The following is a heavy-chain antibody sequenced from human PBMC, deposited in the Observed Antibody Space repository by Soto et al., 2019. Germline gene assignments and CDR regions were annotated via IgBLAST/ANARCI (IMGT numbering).Heavy chain of an antibody. CDR1: EFSFSPFP. V-gene: IGHV3-23*01. J-gene: IGHJ2*01. D-gene: IGHD6-25*01. CDR3: AKSRVASGRGYFDL. Sequence: EVQLLESGGSLVLPGGPLRLSCAASEFSFSPFPMVWVGRPPVKGLEWVSTIGTTGGDTYYPDFVKGRFTISRDDSKNTVYLQMSSLRDEDSAIYYCAKSRVASGRGYFDLWGRGTLVTVSS. CDR2: IGTTGGDT.